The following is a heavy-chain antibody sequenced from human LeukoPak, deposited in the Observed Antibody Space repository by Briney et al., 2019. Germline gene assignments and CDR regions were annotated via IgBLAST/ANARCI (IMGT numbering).Heavy chain of an antibody. CDR3: SKCLVV. CDR1: GFTFSEFE. CDR2: ISSGGTTI. V-gene: IGHV3-48*03. Sequence: QPGGSLRLSCAASGFTFSEFEMNWVRQASGKGLEWVSDISSGGTTIFYADSVKGRFTISRDNAKHSLYLQMNSLRYEHAAVYLCSKCLVVWGKGALVTVSS. D-gene: IGHD2-2*01. J-gene: IGHJ4*02.